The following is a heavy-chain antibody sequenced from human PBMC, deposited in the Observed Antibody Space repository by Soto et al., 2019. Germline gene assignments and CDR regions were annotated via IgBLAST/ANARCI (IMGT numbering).Heavy chain of an antibody. V-gene: IGHV3-15*01. CDR2: IKRQTEGGTT. CDR1: GFTFSSYA. J-gene: IGHJ4*02. CDR3: TTDPPAGSRAIDY. Sequence: PGGSLRLSCAASGFTFSSYAMSWVRQAPGRGLEWVGRIKRQTEGGTTDYPASVKGRFIISRDDSENTLYLQMNSLKTEDTAMYYCTTDPPAGSRAIDYWGQGTLVTVSS.